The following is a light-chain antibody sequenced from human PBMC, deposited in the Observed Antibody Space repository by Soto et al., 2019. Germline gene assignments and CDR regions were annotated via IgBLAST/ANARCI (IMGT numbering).Light chain of an antibody. J-gene: IGKJ2*01. CDR2: GAS. CDR1: QSVSSSY. Sequence: EIVLTQSTGTLSLSPGERATLSCRASQSVSSSYLAWYQQKPGQAPRLLIYGASSRATGVPARFSGSGSGTDFTLTISRLEPEDFAAYYCQQYGGSPPYTFGQGTKLEIK. CDR3: QQYGGSPPYT. V-gene: IGKV3-20*01.